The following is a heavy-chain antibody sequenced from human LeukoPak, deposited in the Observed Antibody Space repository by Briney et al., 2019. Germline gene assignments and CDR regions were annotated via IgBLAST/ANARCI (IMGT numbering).Heavy chain of an antibody. CDR3: ARHSVDYYGSGSYYDY. J-gene: IGHJ4*02. CDR1: GGSISSGSYY. V-gene: IGHV4-61*02. Sequence: SETLSLTCTVSGGSISSGSYYWSWIRQPAGKGLEWIGRIYTSGSTNYNPSLKSRVTISVDTSKNQFSLKLSSVTAADTAVYYCARHSVDYYGSGSYYDYWGQGTLVTVSS. CDR2: IYTSGST. D-gene: IGHD3-10*01.